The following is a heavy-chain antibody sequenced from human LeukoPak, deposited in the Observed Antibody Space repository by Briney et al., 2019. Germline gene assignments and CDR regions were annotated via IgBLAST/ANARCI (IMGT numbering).Heavy chain of an antibody. V-gene: IGHV3-74*01. CDR1: GFTFSSYW. D-gene: IGHD6-13*01. J-gene: IGHJ3*02. CDR2: INSDGSST. Sequence: PGGSLRLSCAASGFTFSSYWMHWVRQAPGKGLVWVSRINSDGSSTSYADSVKGRFTISRDNAKNTLYLQMNSLRAEDTAVYYCAIIAGGDAFDIWGQGTMVTVSS. CDR3: AIIAGGDAFDI.